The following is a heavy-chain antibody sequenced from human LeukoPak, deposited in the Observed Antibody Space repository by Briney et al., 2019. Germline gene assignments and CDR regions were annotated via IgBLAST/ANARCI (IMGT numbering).Heavy chain of an antibody. Sequence: PGGSLRLSCAASGFTFSSYAMSWVRQAPGKGLEWVSAISGSGGSTYYADAVKGRFTISRDNSKNTLYLQMNSLRAEDTAVYYCAKSIRGLLWFGEPAFDAFDIWGQGTIVTVPS. V-gene: IGHV3-23*01. CDR2: ISGSGGST. CDR1: GFTFSSYA. D-gene: IGHD3-10*01. J-gene: IGHJ3*02. CDR3: AKSIRGLLWFGEPAFDAFDI.